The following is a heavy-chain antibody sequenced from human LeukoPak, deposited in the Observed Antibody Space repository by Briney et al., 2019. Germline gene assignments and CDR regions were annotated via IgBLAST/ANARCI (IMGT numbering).Heavy chain of an antibody. Sequence: PGGSLRLSCAASGFTFSDYYMTWLRQAPGKGLEWVSHIAHSGNGMLYADAVKGRFTISRDNAKNLLFLQMDSLRAEDTAVYYCARGHYEMGVWGQGTTVIVSS. J-gene: IGHJ6*02. CDR2: IAHSGNGM. CDR3: ARGHYEMGV. V-gene: IGHV3-11*01. CDR1: GFTFSDYY.